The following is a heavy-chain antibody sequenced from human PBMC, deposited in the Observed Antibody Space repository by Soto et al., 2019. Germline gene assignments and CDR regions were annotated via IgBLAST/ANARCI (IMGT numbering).Heavy chain of an antibody. D-gene: IGHD2-2*02. CDR1: GYSFTSYW. J-gene: IGHJ4*02. V-gene: IGHV5-51*01. CDR2: IYPGDSDT. CDR3: ARATAAIRGSSYFDY. Sequence: GESLKISCKGSGYSFTSYWIGWVRQMPGKGLEWMGIIYPGDSDTRYSPSFQGQVTISADKSISTAYLQWSSLKASDTAMYYCARATAAIRGSSYFDYWGQGTLVTVSS.